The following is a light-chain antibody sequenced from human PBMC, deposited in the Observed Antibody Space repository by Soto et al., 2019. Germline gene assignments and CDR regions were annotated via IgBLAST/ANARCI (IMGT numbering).Light chain of an antibody. CDR3: VLYMGSGSVV. CDR1: SGSVSTSYY. Sequence: QTVVTQEPSFSVSPGGTVTLTCGLSSGSVSTSYYPSWYQQTQGQAPRTLIYSTNTRSSGVPDRFSGSILGNKAALTITGDQEDDESDYYCVLYMGSGSVVFGGGTKLTVL. V-gene: IGLV8-61*01. CDR2: STN. J-gene: IGLJ2*01.